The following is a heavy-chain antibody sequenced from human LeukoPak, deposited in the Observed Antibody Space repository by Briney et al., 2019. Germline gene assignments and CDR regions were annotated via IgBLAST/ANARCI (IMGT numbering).Heavy chain of an antibody. D-gene: IGHD2-8*02. CDR3: AKGTLRSCTGARCYPFDY. V-gene: IGHV3-23*01. J-gene: IGHJ4*02. Sequence: PGGSLRLSCAASRFSFSAYAMNWVRQAPGKGLEWVSSITGSGDSTYIADSVKGRFTIYRDNSKNTMYMQMNNLRAEGTAVYYCAKGTLRSCTGARCYPFDYWGQGTLVNVSS. CDR1: RFSFSAYA. CDR2: ITGSGDST.